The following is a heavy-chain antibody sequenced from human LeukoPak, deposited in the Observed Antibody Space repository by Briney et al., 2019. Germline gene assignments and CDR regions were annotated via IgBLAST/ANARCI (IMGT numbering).Heavy chain of an antibody. CDR2: IYPGDSDT. CDR3: ARRGGGGSLLYNWFDP. Sequence: GESLKISCKASGYSFTTYWIGWVRQMPGRGLEWMGIIYPGDSDTKYSPSFQGQVTISVDKSINTAYLQWSGLKASDTAMYYCARRGGGGSLLYNWFDPWGQGTLVTVSS. CDR1: GYSFTTYW. D-gene: IGHD2-15*01. V-gene: IGHV5-51*01. J-gene: IGHJ5*02.